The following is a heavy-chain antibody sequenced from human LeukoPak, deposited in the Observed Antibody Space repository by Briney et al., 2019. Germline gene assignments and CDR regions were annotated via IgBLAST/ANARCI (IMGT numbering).Heavy chain of an antibody. CDR1: GGTFSSYA. Sequence: SVKVSCKASGGTFSSYAISWVRQAPGQGLEWMGGTIPIFGTANYAQKFQGRVTITADESTSTAYMELSSLRSEDTAVYYCARDDLNSSGWFIRFDPWGQGTLVTVSS. D-gene: IGHD6-19*01. J-gene: IGHJ5*02. V-gene: IGHV1-69*13. CDR3: ARDDLNSSGWFIRFDP. CDR2: TIPIFGTA.